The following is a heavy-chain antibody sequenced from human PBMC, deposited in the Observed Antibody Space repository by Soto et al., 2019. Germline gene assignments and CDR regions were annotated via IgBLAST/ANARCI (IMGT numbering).Heavy chain of an antibody. CDR2: IQHNGNYI. Sequence: QVQLVESGGGVVHPGGSLRLSCKASGFGFSAYSMHWVRQAPGKGLEWVAVIQHNGNYIQYADFVRGRFTISRDNYKSILYLEMHGLKPEDTGLCYCVRVGWGYTYGNGMDGWGQGTTVTVSS. CDR3: VRVGWGYTYGNGMDG. CDR1: GFGFSAYS. J-gene: IGHJ6*02. V-gene: IGHV3-30-3*01. D-gene: IGHD5-18*01.